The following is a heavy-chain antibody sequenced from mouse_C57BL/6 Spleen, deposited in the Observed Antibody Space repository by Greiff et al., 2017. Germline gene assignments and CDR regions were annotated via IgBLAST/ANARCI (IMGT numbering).Heavy chain of an antibody. CDR1: GYTFTSYW. CDR3: ARSGYDYVRFAY. J-gene: IGHJ3*01. V-gene: IGHV1-53*01. D-gene: IGHD2-4*01. CDR2: IYPSSGGT. Sequence: QVQLQQPGTELVKPGASVKLSCKASGYTFTSYWMHWVKQRPGQGLEWIGNIYPSSGGTNYNEKFKSKATLTVEKSSSTAYMQLSSLTSEDSAVYYCARSGYDYVRFAYWGQGTLVTVSA.